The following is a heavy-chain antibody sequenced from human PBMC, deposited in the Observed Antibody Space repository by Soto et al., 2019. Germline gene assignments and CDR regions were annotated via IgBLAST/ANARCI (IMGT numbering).Heavy chain of an antibody. J-gene: IGHJ6*02. D-gene: IGHD2-8*01. V-gene: IGHV3-33*01. CDR1: GFTFSNYG. CDR3: ARDLSGMVYAIERYFGMDV. Sequence: QVVLVESGGGVVQPGTSLRLSCAASGFTFSNYGMHWVRQAPGKGLEWVAVIWYDGSHKYYVDSVKGRFTISRDNSKNMLYLQMNSLRAEDTAVYYCARDLSGMVYAIERYFGMDVWGQGTTVTVSS. CDR2: IWYDGSHK.